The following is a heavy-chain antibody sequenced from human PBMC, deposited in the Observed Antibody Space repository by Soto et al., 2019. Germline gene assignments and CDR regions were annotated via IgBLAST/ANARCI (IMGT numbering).Heavy chain of an antibody. CDR2: ISYDGSNK. J-gene: IGHJ6*04. Sequence: QVQLVESGGGVVQPGRSLRLSCAASGFTFSSYGMHWVRQAPGKGLEWVAVISYDGSNKYYADSVKGRFTISRDNSKNTLYLQMNSLRAEDTAVYYCAKDRIAASGAPDGGYYYYGMDVWGEGTTVTVSS. CDR1: GFTFSSYG. D-gene: IGHD6-13*01. V-gene: IGHV3-30*18. CDR3: AKDRIAASGAPDGGYYYYGMDV.